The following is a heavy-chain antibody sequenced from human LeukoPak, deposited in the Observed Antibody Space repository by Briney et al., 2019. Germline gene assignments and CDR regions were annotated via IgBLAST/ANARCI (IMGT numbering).Heavy chain of an antibody. CDR3: ASGRGIAAEGSFDY. V-gene: IGHV3-23*01. CDR2: ISVSGDGGST. D-gene: IGHD6-13*01. Sequence: GGSLRLSCAASGFTFSSYDMSWVRQAPGKGLEWVSYISVSGDGGSTHYADSVKGRFTISRDNSKNTLYLQMNSLRAEDTAVYYCASGRGIAAEGSFDYWGQGTLVTVSS. CDR1: GFTFSSYD. J-gene: IGHJ4*02.